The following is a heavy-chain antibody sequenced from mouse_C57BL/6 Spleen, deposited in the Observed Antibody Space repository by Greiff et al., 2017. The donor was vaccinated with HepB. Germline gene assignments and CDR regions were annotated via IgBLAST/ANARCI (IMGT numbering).Heavy chain of an antibody. CDR1: GYTFTSYW. D-gene: IGHD1-1*01. CDR2: IYPGNSDT. J-gene: IGHJ2*01. Sequence: EVQLQQSGTVLARPGASVKMSCKTSGYTFTSYWMHWVKQRPGQGLEWIGAIYPGNSDTSYNQKFKGQAKLTAVTSASTAYMELSSLTNEDSAVYYCTKVVANYFDYWGQGTTLTVSS. CDR3: TKVVANYFDY. V-gene: IGHV1-5*01.